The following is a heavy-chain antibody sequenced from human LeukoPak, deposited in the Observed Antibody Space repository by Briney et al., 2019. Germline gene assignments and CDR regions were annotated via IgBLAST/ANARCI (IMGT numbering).Heavy chain of an antibody. D-gene: IGHD3-16*02. CDR1: EFTFSSFG. J-gene: IGHJ4*02. CDR3: ARDPGSYRYSDY. Sequence: GGSLRLSYAASEFTFSSFGMHWVRQAPGKGLEWISYISSSSSTIYYADSVRGRFTISRDNAKNSLYLQMNSLRAEDTAVYYCARDPGSYRYSDYWGQGTLVTVSS. V-gene: IGHV3-48*04. CDR2: ISSSSSTI.